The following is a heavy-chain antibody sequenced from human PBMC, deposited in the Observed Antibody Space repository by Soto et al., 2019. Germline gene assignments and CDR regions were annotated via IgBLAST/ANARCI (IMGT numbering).Heavy chain of an antibody. CDR1: GGSVSSGSYY. CDR2: IYYSGST. J-gene: IGHJ6*02. V-gene: IGHV4-61*01. D-gene: IGHD3-10*01. CDR3: ARGWGSGYGLDV. Sequence: QVQLQASCPGLVKPSETLSLTCTVSGGSVSSGSYYWSWIRQPPGKGLEWIGYIYYSGSTNYNPSLKSRVTLSVDRCKNQCSQKLSSVTAADTAVYYCARGWGSGYGLDVWGHGSTVTVS.